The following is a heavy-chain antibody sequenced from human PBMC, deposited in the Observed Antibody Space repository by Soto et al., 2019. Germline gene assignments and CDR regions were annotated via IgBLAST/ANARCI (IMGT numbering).Heavy chain of an antibody. Sequence: QVQLQQWGAGLLKPSETLSLTCAVYGGSFSGYYWSWIRQPPGKGLEWIGEINHSGSTNYNPSLKSRVTISVDTSKNQFALKLSSVTAADTAVYYCARGRSGGSPYYFDYWGLGTLVTVSS. V-gene: IGHV4-34*01. J-gene: IGHJ4*02. D-gene: IGHD2-15*01. CDR2: INHSGST. CDR3: ARGRSGGSPYYFDY. CDR1: GGSFSGYY.